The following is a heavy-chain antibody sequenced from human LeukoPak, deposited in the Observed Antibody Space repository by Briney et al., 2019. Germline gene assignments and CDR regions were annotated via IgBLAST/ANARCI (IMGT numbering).Heavy chain of an antibody. CDR2: TYYRSKWSN. CDR3: SRGHYYGSGSYYNYYYYGMDV. D-gene: IGHD3-10*01. Sequence: SQTLSLTCAISGDSVSSNSAAWNWIRQSPSRGLEWLGSTYYRSKWSNDYAVSVKSRITINPDTSKNQFSLQLNSVTPEDTAVYYCSRGHYYGSGSYYNYYYYGMDVWGQGTTVTVSS. J-gene: IGHJ6*02. CDR1: GDSVSSNSAA. V-gene: IGHV6-1*01.